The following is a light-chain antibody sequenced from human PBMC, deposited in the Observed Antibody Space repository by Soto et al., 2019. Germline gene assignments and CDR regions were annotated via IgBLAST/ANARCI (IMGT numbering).Light chain of an antibody. CDR3: CSYVYNISRV. CDR2: EGN. CDR1: SSDVLSYDA. J-gene: IGLJ3*02. V-gene: IGLV2-23*01. Sequence: QSVLTQPASVSGSPGQSITISCTGASSDVLSYDAVSWYQHEPGKAPKLIIYEGNKRPSGVSNRFSGPRSGNMASLTISGLQAEEEADSYCCSYVYNISRVFGGGTNLTVL.